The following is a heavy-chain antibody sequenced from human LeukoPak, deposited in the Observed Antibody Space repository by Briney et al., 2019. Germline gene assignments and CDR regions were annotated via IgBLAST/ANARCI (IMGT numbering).Heavy chain of an antibody. CDR2: IYYSGST. D-gene: IGHD5-18*01. J-gene: IGHJ4*02. CDR3: ARGSGYSYGNQFDY. Sequence: SETLSLTCTVSGGSISSYYWSWIRQPPGKGLEWIGYIYYSGSTNYNPSLKSRVTISVDTSKNQFSLKLSSVAAADTAVYYCARGSGYSYGNQFDYWGQGTLVTVSS. V-gene: IGHV4-59*08. CDR1: GGSISSYY.